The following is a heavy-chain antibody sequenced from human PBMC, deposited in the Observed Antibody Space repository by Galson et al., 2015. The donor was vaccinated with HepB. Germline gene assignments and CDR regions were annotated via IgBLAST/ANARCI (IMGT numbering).Heavy chain of an antibody. CDR2: IWYDGSNK. V-gene: IGHV3-33*06. D-gene: IGHD3-10*01. Sequence: SLRLSCAASGFTFSSYGMHWVRQAPGKGLEWVAVIWYDGSNKYYADSVKGRFTISRDNSKNTLYLQMNSLRAEDTAVYYCAKDSGSGSYSQYYYYYYYMDVWGKGTTVTVSS. CDR1: GFTFSSYG. J-gene: IGHJ6*03. CDR3: AKDSGSGSYSQYYYYYYYMDV.